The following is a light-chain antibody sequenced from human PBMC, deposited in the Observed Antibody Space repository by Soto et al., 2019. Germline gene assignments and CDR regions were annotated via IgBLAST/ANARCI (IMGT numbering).Light chain of an antibody. CDR3: QQYGNSPQT. V-gene: IGKV3-20*01. J-gene: IGKJ1*01. Sequence: EIVLTQSPGTLSLSPGERATLSCRASQSVSSGYLGWYQQKPGQAPRLLIYGASSRATGIPDRFSGSGSGTDFTLTISRLEPEDFEVYYCQQYGNSPQTFGQGTKVEIK. CDR2: GAS. CDR1: QSVSSGY.